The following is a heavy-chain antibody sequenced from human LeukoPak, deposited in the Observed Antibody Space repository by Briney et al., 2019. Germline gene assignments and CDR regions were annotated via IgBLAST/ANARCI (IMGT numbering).Heavy chain of an antibody. CDR2: INPNSGGT. Sequence: ASVKVSCKASGYSFTGYYMHWVRQAPGQGLEWMGWINPNSGGTNYAQKFQGRVTITADESTSTAYMELSSLRSEDTAVYYCASSPTDRYSGYQYYFDYWGQGTLVTVSS. CDR1: GYSFTGYY. D-gene: IGHD5-12*01. CDR3: ASSPTDRYSGYQYYFDY. J-gene: IGHJ4*02. V-gene: IGHV1-2*02.